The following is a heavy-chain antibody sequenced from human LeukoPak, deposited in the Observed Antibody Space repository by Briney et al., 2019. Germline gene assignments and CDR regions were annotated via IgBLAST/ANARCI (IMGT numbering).Heavy chain of an antibody. V-gene: IGHV4-59*01. Sequence: PSETLSLTCTVSGGSISSYYWSWIRQPPGKGLEWIGYIYYSGSTNYNPSLKSRVTISVDTSKNQFSLKLSSVTAADTAVYYCARATSSGWYIVQIIDAFDIWGQGTMVTVSS. CDR2: IYYSGST. CDR1: GGSISSYY. D-gene: IGHD6-19*01. CDR3: ARATSSGWYIVQIIDAFDI. J-gene: IGHJ3*02.